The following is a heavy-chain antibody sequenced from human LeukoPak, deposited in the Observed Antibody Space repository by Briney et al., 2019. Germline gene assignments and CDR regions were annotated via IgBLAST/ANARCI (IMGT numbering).Heavy chain of an antibody. CDR3: ARVDPVLRYFDGQGALYFYY. J-gene: IGHJ4*02. CDR1: VFTFDDYG. CDR2: INWDGGST. Sequence: GGSLRLSCAASVFTFDDYGMSWVRQAPGKGLEWVSGINWDGGSTGYADSVKGRFTISRDNAKNSLYLQMNSLRAEDTALYYCARVDPVLRYFDGQGALYFYYWGQGTLVTVSS. D-gene: IGHD3-9*01. V-gene: IGHV3-20*04.